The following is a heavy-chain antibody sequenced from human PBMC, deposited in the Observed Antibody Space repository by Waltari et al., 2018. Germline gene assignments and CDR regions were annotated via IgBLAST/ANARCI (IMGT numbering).Heavy chain of an antibody. Sequence: QVQLQQWGAGLLSPSETLSLTCAVYGRSFSGYYWTWIRQPPGKGLEWIGEINHSGSTNYNPSLKSRVTISIDTPRNQFSLKLSSVTAADTAVYYCARGRGYSVVVRGVDTGFCWFDPWGQGTLVTVSP. CDR1: GRSFSGYY. J-gene: IGHJ5*02. CDR3: ARGRGYSVVVRGVDTGFCWFDP. CDR2: INHSGST. D-gene: IGHD3-10*01. V-gene: IGHV4-34*01.